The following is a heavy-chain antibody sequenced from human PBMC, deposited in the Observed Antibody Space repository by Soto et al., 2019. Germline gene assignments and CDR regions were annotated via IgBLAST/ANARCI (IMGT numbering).Heavy chain of an antibody. CDR1: GYTFTSYG. CDR2: ISAYNGNT. V-gene: IGHV1-18*01. Sequence: ASVKVSCKASGYTFTSYGISWVRQAPRQGLEWMGWISAYNGNTNYAQKLQGRVTMTTDTSTSTAYMELRSLRSDDTAVYYCARKLLAVAGTEFDYWGQGILVTVSS. J-gene: IGHJ4*02. D-gene: IGHD6-19*01. CDR3: ARKLLAVAGTEFDY.